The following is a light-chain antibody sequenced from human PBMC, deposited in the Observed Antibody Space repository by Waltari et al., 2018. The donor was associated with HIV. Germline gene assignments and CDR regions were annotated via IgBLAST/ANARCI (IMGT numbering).Light chain of an antibody. Sequence: QSALTQPASVSGSPAPSITLSCTGTHTDPSAVSWYQPRPGEAPKVIIFEVVNRPSRVSNRFSGSRSGNTACLTISGLLAEDEADYFCTSYISSAIPVFGGGTKVTVL. V-gene: IGLV2-14*01. J-gene: IGLJ2*01. CDR3: TSYISSAIPV. CDR1: HTDPSA. CDR2: EVV.